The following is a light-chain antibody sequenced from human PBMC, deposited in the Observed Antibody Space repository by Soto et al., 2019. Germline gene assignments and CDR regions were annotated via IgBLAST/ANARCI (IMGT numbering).Light chain of an antibody. CDR1: QSPVYSDGNTY. CDR3: MQGTHWPPIT. J-gene: IGKJ5*01. V-gene: IGKV2-30*01. Sequence: DVVMTQSPLSLPVTLGQPASISCRSSQSPVYSDGNTYLNWFQQRPGQSPRRLIYNVSNRDSGVPDRFSGSGSGTDFTLKISRVEAEDVGVYYCMQGTHWPPITFGQGTRLEIK. CDR2: NVS.